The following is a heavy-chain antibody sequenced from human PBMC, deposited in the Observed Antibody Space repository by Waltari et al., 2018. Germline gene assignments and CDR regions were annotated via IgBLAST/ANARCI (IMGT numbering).Heavy chain of an antibody. J-gene: IGHJ3*02. Sequence: QVQLQQSGPGLVKPSQTLSLTCAISGDSFSSNSAAWHWIRQSPSRCLEWLGSTYYRSKWYNDYAVSVKSRITINPATSKNQFSLQLNSVTPEDTAVYYCAFEGHLWAFDIWGQGTMVTVSS. CDR1: GDSFSSNSAA. CDR2: TYYRSKWYN. V-gene: IGHV6-1*01. CDR3: AFEGHLWAFDI. D-gene: IGHD3-9*01.